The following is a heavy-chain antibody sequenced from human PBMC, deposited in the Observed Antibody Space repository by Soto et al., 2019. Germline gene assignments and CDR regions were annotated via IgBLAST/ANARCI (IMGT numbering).Heavy chain of an antibody. V-gene: IGHV4-4*02. Sequence: QVQLQESGPGLVKPSGTLSLTCAVSGGSISSSNWLSWVRQPPRKGLGWIGEIYHSASTNYNPSLKSRITISVDKSKNQAALKLSSVTAADAAVDYCARRAAAGTYFVYWGQGTLVIVSS. D-gene: IGHD6-13*01. CDR3: ARRAAAGTYFVY. J-gene: IGHJ4*02. CDR2: IYHSAST. CDR1: GGSISSSNW.